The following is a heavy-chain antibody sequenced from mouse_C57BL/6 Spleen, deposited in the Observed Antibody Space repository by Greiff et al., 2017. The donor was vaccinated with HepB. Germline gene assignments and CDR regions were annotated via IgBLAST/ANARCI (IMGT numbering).Heavy chain of an antibody. Sequence: QVQLKQPGTELVKPGASVKLSCKASGYTFTSYWMHWVKQRPGQGLEWIGNINPSNGGTNYNEKFKSKATLTVDKSSSTAYMQLSSLTSEDSAVYYCARPNYGSSFLGYFDVWGTGTTVTVSS. CDR1: GYTFTSYW. CDR2: INPSNGGT. D-gene: IGHD1-1*01. CDR3: ARPNYGSSFLGYFDV. J-gene: IGHJ1*03. V-gene: IGHV1-53*01.